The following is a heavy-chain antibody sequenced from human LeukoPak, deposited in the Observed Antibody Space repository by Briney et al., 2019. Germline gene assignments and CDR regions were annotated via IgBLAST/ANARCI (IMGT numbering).Heavy chain of an antibody. V-gene: IGHV1-18*01. CDR2: ISAYNGNT. D-gene: IGHD3-22*01. Sequence: EASVKVSCKASGYTFTSYGISWVRQAPGQGLEWMGWISAYNGNTNYAQKLQGRVTMTTDTSTSTAYMELRSLRSDDTAVYYCARDYYDSSGPVGEDYWGQGTLVTVSS. J-gene: IGHJ4*02. CDR3: ARDYYDSSGPVGEDY. CDR1: GYTFTSYG.